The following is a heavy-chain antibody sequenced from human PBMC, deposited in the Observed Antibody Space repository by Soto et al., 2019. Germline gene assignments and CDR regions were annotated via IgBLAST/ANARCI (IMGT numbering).Heavy chain of an antibody. Sequence: WTWLRQTPGKGLQWIGQIIHSGSASYNPSLKSRFTISVHTSNSQFSLELSSVTAADTAVYYCARGLITGSHYSGGWYYFDSWGQGTQVTVSS. CDR3: ARGLITGSHYSGGWYYFDS. D-gene: IGHD6-19*01. J-gene: IGHJ4*02. V-gene: IGHV4-34*01. CDR2: IIHSGSA.